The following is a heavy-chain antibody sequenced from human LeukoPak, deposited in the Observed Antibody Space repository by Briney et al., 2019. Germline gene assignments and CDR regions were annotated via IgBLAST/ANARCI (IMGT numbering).Heavy chain of an antibody. D-gene: IGHD4-17*01. J-gene: IGHJ5*02. CDR3: ARSATVDGDYHWFDP. CDR2: IYYSGST. Sequence: SETLSLTCTVSGGSISSGGYYWSWIRQHPGKGLEWIGYIYYSGSTYYNPSLKSRVTISVDTSRNQFSLKLSSMTAADTAVYYCARSATVDGDYHWFDPWSQGTLVTVSS. V-gene: IGHV4-31*03. CDR1: GGSISSGGYY.